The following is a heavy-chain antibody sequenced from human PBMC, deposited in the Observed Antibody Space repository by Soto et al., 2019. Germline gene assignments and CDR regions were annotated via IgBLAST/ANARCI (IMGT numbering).Heavy chain of an antibody. D-gene: IGHD1-26*01. V-gene: IGHV5-51*01. CDR2: IHPADSDT. CDR3: VRRIGTYYLFDY. CDR1: GYIFTSQW. J-gene: IGHJ4*02. Sequence: GESLKISCKASGYIFTSQWIGWVRQMPGRGLEWMGTIHPADSDTTYSPSFQGHVTISVDKSINAAYLQWSSLKASDTGMYYCVRRIGTYYLFDYWGKGTLVTVSS.